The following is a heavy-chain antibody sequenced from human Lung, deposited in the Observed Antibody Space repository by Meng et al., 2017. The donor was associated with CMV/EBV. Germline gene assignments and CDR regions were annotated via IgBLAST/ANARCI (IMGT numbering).Heavy chain of an antibody. CDR2: INPDGSAK. Sequence: SCAASGFTFSTDWMTWVRQAPGKGLEWVANINPDGSAKYYVDSVKGRFTISRDNAMNSLYLQMNSLRAEDTAVYYCEKNQKFDYWVQGTLVTVSS. CDR1: GFTFSTDW. CDR3: EKNQKFDY. V-gene: IGHV3-7*03. J-gene: IGHJ4*02.